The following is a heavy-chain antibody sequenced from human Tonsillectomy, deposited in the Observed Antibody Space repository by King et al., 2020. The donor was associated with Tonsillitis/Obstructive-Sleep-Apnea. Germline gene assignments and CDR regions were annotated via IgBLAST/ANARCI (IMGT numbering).Heavy chain of an antibody. V-gene: IGHV4-31*03. D-gene: IGHD3-22*01. CDR1: GGSILSGGYF. Sequence: VQLQESGPGLVKPSQTLSLTCTVSGGSILSGGYFGAWIAHHPGKGLGCCWYFYYRGSASYNPPLTSRVTISVDPPKNQFSLKLSSVTAADTAVYYCARDSPPKYYDSSGVGYWGQGTLVTVSS. CDR3: ARDSPPKYYDSSGVGY. J-gene: IGHJ4*02. CDR2: FYYRGSA.